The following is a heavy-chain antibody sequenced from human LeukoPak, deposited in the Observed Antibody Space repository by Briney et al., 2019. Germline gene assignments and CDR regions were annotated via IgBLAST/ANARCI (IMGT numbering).Heavy chain of an antibody. CDR3: ARAFYPGYYSYMAV. J-gene: IGHJ6*03. V-gene: IGHV4-59*01. CDR2: IYYSGST. D-gene: IGHD3-3*02. Sequence: SETLSLTCAVYDGSFSGYYWSWIRQPPGKGLEWIGYIYYSGSTNYNPSLKSRVTISVDTSKNQFSLKLSSVTAADTAVYYCARAFYPGYYSYMAVWGKGTTVTVSS. CDR1: DGSFSGYY.